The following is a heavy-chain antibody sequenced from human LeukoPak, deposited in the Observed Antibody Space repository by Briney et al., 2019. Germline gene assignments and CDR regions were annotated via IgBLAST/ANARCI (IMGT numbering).Heavy chain of an antibody. J-gene: IGHJ4*02. D-gene: IGHD4-23*01. V-gene: IGHV3-23*01. Sequence: GGSLRLSCAGAGFTSSNYGMSWVRQAPGKGLEWVSVISRSGTETYHADSVRGRFTISRDNAKNTLYLQMNSLRAEDTAVYYCAKKSPDSSGNPAYDWGQGTLVTVSS. CDR2: ISRSGTET. CDR3: AKKSPDSSGNPAYD. CDR1: GFTSSNYG.